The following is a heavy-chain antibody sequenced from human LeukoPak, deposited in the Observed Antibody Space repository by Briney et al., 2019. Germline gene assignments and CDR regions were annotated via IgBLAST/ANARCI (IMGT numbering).Heavy chain of an antibody. Sequence: ASAKVSCKASGYTFTSYGISWVRQAPGQGLEWMGWISAYNGNTNYAQKLQGRVTMTTDTSTSTAYMELRSLRSDDTAVYYCARVPLLVGATNAFDIWGQGTMVTVSS. CDR3: ARVPLLVGATNAFDI. V-gene: IGHV1-18*01. CDR2: ISAYNGNT. CDR1: GYTFTSYG. D-gene: IGHD1-26*01. J-gene: IGHJ3*02.